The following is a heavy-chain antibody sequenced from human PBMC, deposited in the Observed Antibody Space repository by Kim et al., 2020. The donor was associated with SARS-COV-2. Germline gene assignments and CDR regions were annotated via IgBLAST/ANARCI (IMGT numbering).Heavy chain of an antibody. CDR2: FDPEDGET. Sequence: ASVKVSCKVSGYTLTELSMHWGRQAPGKGLEWMGGFDPEDGETIYAQKFQGRVTMTEDTSTDTAYMELSSLRSEDTAMYYCATALGIAAGGNTPNNYYYYYGMDVWGQGTTVTVSS. V-gene: IGHV1-24*01. J-gene: IGHJ6*02. D-gene: IGHD6-13*01. CDR3: ATALGIAAGGNTPNNYYYYYGMDV. CDR1: GYTLTELS.